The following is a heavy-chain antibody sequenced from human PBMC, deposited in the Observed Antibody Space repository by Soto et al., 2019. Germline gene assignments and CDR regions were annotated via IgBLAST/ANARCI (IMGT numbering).Heavy chain of an antibody. Sequence: SVKVSCKASGGTFSSYAISWVRQAPGQGLEWMGGIIPIFGTANYAQKFQGRVTITADESTSTAYMELSSLRSEDTAVYYCARELYSCGAECPYYMDYWGQGTPVTVSS. D-gene: IGHD2-21*01. CDR3: ARELYSCGAECPYYMDY. CDR2: IIPIFGTA. J-gene: IGHJ4*02. V-gene: IGHV1-69*13. CDR1: GGTFSSYA.